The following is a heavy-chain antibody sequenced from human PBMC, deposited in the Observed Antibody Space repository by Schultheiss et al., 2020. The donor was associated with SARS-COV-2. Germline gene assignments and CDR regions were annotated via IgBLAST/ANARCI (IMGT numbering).Heavy chain of an antibody. V-gene: IGHV3-23*01. J-gene: IGHJ5*02. CDR2: ISGSGGST. CDR3: ANPGFYPVGRGSGSYYNWFDP. CDR1: GFTFSSYA. Sequence: GGSLRLSCAASGFTFSSYAMSWVRQAPGKGLEWVSAISGSGGSTYYADSVKGRFTISRDNSKNTLYLQMNSLRAEDTAVYYCANPGFYPVGRGSGSYYNWFDPWGQGTLVTVSS. D-gene: IGHD3-10*01.